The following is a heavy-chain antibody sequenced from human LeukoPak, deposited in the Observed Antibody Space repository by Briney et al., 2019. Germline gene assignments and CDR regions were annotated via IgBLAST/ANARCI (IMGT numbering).Heavy chain of an antibody. D-gene: IGHD3-16*01. J-gene: IGHJ6*04. CDR2: ISYDGSNK. CDR1: GFTFTTYT. CDR3: AKGGSNYYYYGMDV. Sequence: GGSLRLSCAASGFTFTTYTMHWVRQAPGKGLEWVAVISYDGSNKYYADSVKGRFTISRDNSKNTLYLQMNSLRAEDTAVYYCAKGGSNYYYYGMDVWGKGTTATVSS. V-gene: IGHV3-30*18.